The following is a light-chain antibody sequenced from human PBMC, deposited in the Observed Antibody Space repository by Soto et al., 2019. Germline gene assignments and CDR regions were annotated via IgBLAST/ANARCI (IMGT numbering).Light chain of an antibody. CDR2: GNN. Sequence: QTVVTQPPSVSGAPGQRVTISCTGSSSNIGAGYDVHWYQQLPGTAPKLLIYGNNNRPSGVPDRFSGSKSGTSASLAITGLQAEDEADYYCQSYDSSLSGGDVVFGGGTKLTVL. V-gene: IGLV1-40*01. J-gene: IGLJ2*01. CDR3: QSYDSSLSGGDVV. CDR1: SSNIGAGYD.